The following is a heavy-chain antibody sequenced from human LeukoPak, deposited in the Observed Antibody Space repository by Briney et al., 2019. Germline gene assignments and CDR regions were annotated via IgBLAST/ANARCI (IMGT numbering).Heavy chain of an antibody. V-gene: IGHV4-4*07. CDR2: IYTSGST. J-gene: IGHJ5*02. Sequence: PSETLSLTCAVSGGSITGQYWTWIRQPAGKGLEWIGRIYTSGSTTYNPALKSRVTMSVDTSNNQFSLKLTSVTAADTAVYYCARGITGSTGFDPWGQGPLVPVSS. CDR1: GGSITGQY. CDR3: ARGITGSTGFDP. D-gene: IGHD1-7*01.